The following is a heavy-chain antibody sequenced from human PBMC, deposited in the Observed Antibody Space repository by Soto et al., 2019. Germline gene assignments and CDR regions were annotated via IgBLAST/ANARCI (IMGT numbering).Heavy chain of an antibody. V-gene: IGHV3-30-3*01. CDR3: ARGDCISTSCYHYYYYYGMDV. D-gene: IGHD2-2*01. CDR2: ISYDGSNK. Sequence: QVQLVESGGGVVQPGRSLRLSCAASGFTFSSYAMHWVRQAPGKGLEWVAFISYDGSNKYYADSVKGRFTISRDNSKNTLYLQMNSLRAEDTAVYYCARGDCISTSCYHYYYYYGMDVWGQGTTVTVSS. J-gene: IGHJ6*02. CDR1: GFTFSSYA.